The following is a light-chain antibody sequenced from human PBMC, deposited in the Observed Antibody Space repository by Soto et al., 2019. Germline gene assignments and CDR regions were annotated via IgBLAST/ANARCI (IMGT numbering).Light chain of an antibody. CDR3: QQYGNTPWT. J-gene: IGKJ1*01. V-gene: IGKV3-20*01. CDR1: QSVSSRY. Sequence: VLTQSPDTLSLWPFERARLSCMSSQSVSSRYLAWYQQKPGQAPRLLIFGASSRATGIPDRFSGSGSGTDFTLTISRLEPEDFAVFYCQQYGNTPWTFGQGTKVDI. CDR2: GAS.